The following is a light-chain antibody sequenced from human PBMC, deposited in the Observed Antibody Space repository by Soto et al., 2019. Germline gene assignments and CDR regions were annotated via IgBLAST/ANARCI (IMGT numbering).Light chain of an antibody. CDR1: SSNIGSNT. CDR2: SNN. CDR3: AAWDDSLNAYV. Sequence: VLTQPPSASGTPGQRVTISCSGSSSNIGSNTVNWYQQLPGTAPKLLIYSNNERPSGVPDRFSGSKSGTSASLAISGLQSEDEADFYCAAWDDSLNAYVIGTGTKVTVL. V-gene: IGLV1-44*01. J-gene: IGLJ1*01.